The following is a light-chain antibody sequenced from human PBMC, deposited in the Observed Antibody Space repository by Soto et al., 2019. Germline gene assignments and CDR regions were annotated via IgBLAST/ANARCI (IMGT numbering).Light chain of an antibody. Sequence: DIQMTQSPSTLSASVGDRVTITCRASQSISTWLAWYQQKPGKAPKLLIYDVSSLESGVPSRFSGSGSGKEFTLTISSLQPDDFAIYYCQQYNTFWTFGQGTKVDI. CDR3: QQYNTFWT. CDR2: DVS. V-gene: IGKV1-5*01. J-gene: IGKJ1*01. CDR1: QSISTW.